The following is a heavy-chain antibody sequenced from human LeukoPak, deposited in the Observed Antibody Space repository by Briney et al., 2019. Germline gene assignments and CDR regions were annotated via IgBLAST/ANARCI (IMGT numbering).Heavy chain of an antibody. CDR1: GGSFSGYY. D-gene: IGHD3-10*01. J-gene: IGHJ4*02. CDR2: INHSGST. CDR3: ARYYYGSGSYNTLLDY. Sequence: SETLSLTCAVYGGSFSGYYWGWIRQPPGKGLEWIGEINHSGSTNYNPSLKSRVTISVDTSKNQFSLKLSSVTAADTAVYYCARYYYGSGSYNTLLDYWGQGTLVTVSS. V-gene: IGHV4-34*01.